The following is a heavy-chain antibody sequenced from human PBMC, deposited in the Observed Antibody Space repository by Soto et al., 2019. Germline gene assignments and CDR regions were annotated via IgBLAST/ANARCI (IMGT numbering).Heavy chain of an antibody. CDR3: ARDAAVVVAATPPFDY. J-gene: IGHJ4*02. Sequence: QVQLVESGGGVVQPGRSLRLSCAASGFTFSSYGMHWVRQAPGKGLEWVAVIWYDGSNKYYADSVKGRFTISRDNSKNTLYLQMNSLRAEDTAVYYCARDAAVVVAATPPFDYWGQGTLVTVSS. CDR2: IWYDGSNK. D-gene: IGHD2-15*01. V-gene: IGHV3-33*01. CDR1: GFTFSSYG.